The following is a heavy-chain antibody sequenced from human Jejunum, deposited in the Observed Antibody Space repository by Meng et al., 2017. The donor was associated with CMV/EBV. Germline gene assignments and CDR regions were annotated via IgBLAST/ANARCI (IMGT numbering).Heavy chain of an antibody. Sequence: QVLLHESAPGRVRPSETLCRTCTVSGDSISNSCWSWIRQPAGKKLEWIGRISPSGNINYIPSLKGRVTMSLDTSNNQIFLNLTSVTAADTALYYCARGESRGYYYFDYWGQGILVTVSS. CDR1: GDSISNSC. CDR3: ARGESRGYYYFDY. D-gene: IGHD3-22*01. V-gene: IGHV4-4*07. J-gene: IGHJ4*02. CDR2: ISPSGNI.